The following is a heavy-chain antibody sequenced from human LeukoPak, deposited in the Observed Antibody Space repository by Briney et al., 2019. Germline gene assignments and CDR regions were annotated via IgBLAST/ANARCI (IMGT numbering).Heavy chain of an antibody. CDR3: ASGSANWNLGYYFDY. J-gene: IGHJ4*02. CDR2: IYYSGST. Sequence: SQTLSLTCAVSGGSISSGGYYWSWIRQPPGKGLEWIGYIYYSGSTNYNPSLKSRVTISVDTSKNQFSLKLSSVTAADTAVYYCASGSANWNLGYYFDYWGQGTLVTVSS. CDR1: GGSISSGGYY. D-gene: IGHD1-20*01. V-gene: IGHV4-61*08.